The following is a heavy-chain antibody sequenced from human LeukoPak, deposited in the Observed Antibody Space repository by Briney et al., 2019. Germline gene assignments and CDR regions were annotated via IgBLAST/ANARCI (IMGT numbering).Heavy chain of an antibody. J-gene: IGHJ6*02. CDR3: ARDGSVWSRDV. Sequence: GGSLRLSCAASGFSLSPYGMTWVRQPPGKGLEWVSTISARNDMYYADSMKGRVTISRDNAKNSLYLQMNGLRAEDTAVYYCARDGSVWSRDVWGQGTTVTVSS. CDR1: GFSLSPYG. D-gene: IGHD6-19*01. CDR2: ISARNDM. V-gene: IGHV3-21*01.